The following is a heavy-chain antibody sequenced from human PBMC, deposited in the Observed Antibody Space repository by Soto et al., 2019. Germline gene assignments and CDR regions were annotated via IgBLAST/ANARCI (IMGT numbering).Heavy chain of an antibody. D-gene: IGHD3-3*01. V-gene: IGHV4-31*03. Sequence: SETLSLTCTVSGGSISSGGYYWRWIRPHPGKGLEWIGYIYYSGSTYYNPSLKSRVTISVDTSKNQFSLKLSSVTAADTAVYYCARETYYDFWSGTLNWFDPWGQGTLVTVSS. CDR1: GGSISSGGYY. CDR2: IYYSGST. J-gene: IGHJ5*02. CDR3: ARETYYDFWSGTLNWFDP.